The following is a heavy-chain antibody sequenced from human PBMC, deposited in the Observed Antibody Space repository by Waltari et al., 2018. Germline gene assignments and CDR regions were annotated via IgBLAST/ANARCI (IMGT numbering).Heavy chain of an antibody. CDR3: ARDLSGYDDYYYYYGMDV. V-gene: IGHV4-59*01. Sequence: QVQLQESGPGLVKPSETLSLTCTVSGGSISSYYWSWIRQPPGKGLEWIGYIYYSGSTNYNPSLKSRVTISVDTSKNQFSLKLSSVTAADTAVYYCARDLSGYDDYYYYYGMDVWGQGTTVTVSS. CDR1: GGSISSYY. D-gene: IGHD5-12*01. J-gene: IGHJ6*02. CDR2: IYYSGST.